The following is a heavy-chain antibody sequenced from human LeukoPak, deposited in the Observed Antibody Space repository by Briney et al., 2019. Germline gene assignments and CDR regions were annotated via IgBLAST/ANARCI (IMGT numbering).Heavy chain of an antibody. CDR2: INPSGGST. D-gene: IGHD6-19*01. CDR1: GYTFTGYY. V-gene: IGHV1-46*01. J-gene: IGHJ4*02. Sequence: ASVKVSCKASGYTFTGYYRHWVRQAPGQGLEWMGIINPSGGSTSYAQKFQGRVTMTRDMSTSTVYMELSSLRSEDTAVYYCARGTGWYYFAYWGQGTLVTVSS. CDR3: ARGTGWYYFAY.